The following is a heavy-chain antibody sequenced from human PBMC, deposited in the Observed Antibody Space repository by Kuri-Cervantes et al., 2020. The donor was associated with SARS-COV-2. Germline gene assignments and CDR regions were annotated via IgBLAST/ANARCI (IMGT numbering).Heavy chain of an antibody. J-gene: IGHJ3*01. CDR1: GFTFSESY. CDR3: ARERLYSSNWNERAFDV. CDR2: NGGGGVII. V-gene: IGHV3-11*04. D-gene: IGHD6-13*01. Sequence: GESLKISCEASGFTFSESYMSWIRQAPGKGLEWLSYNGGGGVIIDYADSVKGRLTISRDNAKNSLYLEMNSLRAEDTAVYYCARERLYSSNWNERAFDVWGQGTRVTVSS.